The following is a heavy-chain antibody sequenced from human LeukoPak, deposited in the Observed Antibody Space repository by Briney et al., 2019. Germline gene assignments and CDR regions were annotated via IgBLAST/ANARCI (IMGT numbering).Heavy chain of an antibody. CDR2: IRYDGSNK. D-gene: IGHD3-22*01. J-gene: IGHJ4*02. CDR3: AKDGRGSGYFPDY. CDR1: GFTFSSYG. V-gene: IGHV3-30*02. Sequence: GGSLRLSRAASGFTFSSYGMHWVRQAPGKGLEWVAFIRYDGSNKYYADSVKGRFTISRDNSKNTLYLQMNSLRPEDSAVHYCAKDGRGSGYFPDYWGQGTLVTVSS.